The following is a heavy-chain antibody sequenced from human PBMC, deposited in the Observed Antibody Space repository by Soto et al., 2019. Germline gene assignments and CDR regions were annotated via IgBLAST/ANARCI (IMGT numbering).Heavy chain of an antibody. CDR3: ARGKEAVAPRGAFDI. Sequence: GASVKVSCKASGGTFSSYAISWVRQAPGQGLEWMGGIIPIFGTANYAQKFQGRVTITADESTSTAYMELSSLRSEDTAVYYCARGKEAVAPRGAFDIWGQGTMVTVSS. CDR2: IIPIFGTA. J-gene: IGHJ3*02. D-gene: IGHD6-19*01. V-gene: IGHV1-69*13. CDR1: GGTFSSYA.